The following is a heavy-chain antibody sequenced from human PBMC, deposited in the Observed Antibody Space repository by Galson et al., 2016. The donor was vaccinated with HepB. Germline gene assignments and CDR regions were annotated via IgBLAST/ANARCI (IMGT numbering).Heavy chain of an antibody. CDR1: GFTFGDYA. CDR3: TRVYYDFWSGYSRYMDV. CDR2: IRSKAYGGTT. D-gene: IGHD3-3*01. J-gene: IGHJ4*02. Sequence: SLRLSCATSGFTFGDYAMSWFRQAPGKGLEWVGFIRSKAYGGTTEYAVYVTGRFTIDSDDSKSNAYLQMNSLKTEDTAVYYCTRVYYDFWSGYSRYMDVWGQGTLVTVSS. V-gene: IGHV3-49*03.